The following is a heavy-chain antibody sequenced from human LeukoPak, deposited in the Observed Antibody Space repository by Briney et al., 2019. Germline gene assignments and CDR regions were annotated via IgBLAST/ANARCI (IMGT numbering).Heavy chain of an antibody. Sequence: GGALRLSCAASGFTFSSYAMTWVRQAPGKGLEWLSAITSSGGDTFYADSVKGRFTIARDNSKDTLYLQMNSLRAEDTAVYYCVRLGELSNTDHWGQGTLVTVSS. CDR1: GFTFSSYA. D-gene: IGHD3-16*02. V-gene: IGHV3-23*01. J-gene: IGHJ4*02. CDR2: ITSSGGDT. CDR3: VRLGELSNTDH.